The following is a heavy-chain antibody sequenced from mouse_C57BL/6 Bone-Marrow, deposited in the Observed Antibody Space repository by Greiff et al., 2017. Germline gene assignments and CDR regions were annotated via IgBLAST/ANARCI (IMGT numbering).Heavy chain of an antibody. Sequence: EVQLVESGGGLVQPGGSLSLSCAASGFTFTDYYMSWVRQPPGKALEWLGFIRNKANGYTTEYSASVKGRFTISRDNSQSILYLQMNALRAEDSATYYCARYTITTEFDYWGQGTTLTVSS. CDR3: ARYTITTEFDY. D-gene: IGHD1-2*01. V-gene: IGHV7-3*01. CDR1: GFTFTDYY. J-gene: IGHJ2*01. CDR2: IRNKANGYTT.